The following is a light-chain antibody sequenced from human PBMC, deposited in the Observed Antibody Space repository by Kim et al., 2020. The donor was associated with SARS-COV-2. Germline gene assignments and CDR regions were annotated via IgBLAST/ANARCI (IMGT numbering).Light chain of an antibody. J-gene: IGKJ5*01. CDR2: WAS. CDR3: QQYYTTPIT. V-gene: IGKV4-1*01. Sequence: ATINCKSGQSVFYNPNNADYLAWLQQKVGQPPKLLMYWASARESGVPDRFSGSGSGTDFNLTINNVQAEDVAVYYCQQYYTTPITFGQGTRLEIK. CDR1: QSVFYNPNNADY.